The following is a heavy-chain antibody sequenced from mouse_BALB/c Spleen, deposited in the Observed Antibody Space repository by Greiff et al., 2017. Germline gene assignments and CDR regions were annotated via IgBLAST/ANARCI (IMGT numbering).Heavy chain of an antibody. J-gene: IGHJ4*01. CDR3: ARYRYDVVGAMDY. V-gene: IGHV3-8*02. Sequence: EVKLVESGPSLVKPSQTLSLTCSVTGDSITSGYWNWIRKFPGNKLEYMGYISYSGSTYYNPSLKSRISITRDTSKNQYYLQLNSVTTEDTATYYCARYRYDVVGAMDYWGQGTSVTVSS. D-gene: IGHD2-14*01. CDR1: GDSITSGY. CDR2: ISYSGST.